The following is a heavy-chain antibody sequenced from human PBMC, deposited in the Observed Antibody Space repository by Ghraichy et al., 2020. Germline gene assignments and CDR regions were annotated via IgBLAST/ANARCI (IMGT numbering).Heavy chain of an antibody. CDR2: ISGRDGST. Sequence: SGISGRDGSTYYADSVKGRFTISRDNSKNALYLQMNSLRAEDTALYYCAIGPTYNYCTSWFDPWVQ. D-gene: IGHD5-18*01. CDR3: AIGPTYNYCTSWFDP. J-gene: IGHJ5*02. V-gene: IGHV3-23*01.